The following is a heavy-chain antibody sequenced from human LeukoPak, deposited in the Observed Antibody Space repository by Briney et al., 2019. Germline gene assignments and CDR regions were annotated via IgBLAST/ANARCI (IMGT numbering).Heavy chain of an antibody. CDR3: ARLAAAAYKNWFDP. Sequence: SETLSLTCTVSGGSISSSSYYWGWIRQPPGKGLEWIGSIYYSGSTYYNPSLKSRVTISVDTSKNQLSLKLSSVTAADTAVYYCARLAAAAYKNWFDPWGQGTLVTVSS. D-gene: IGHD6-13*01. CDR2: IYYSGST. J-gene: IGHJ5*02. CDR1: GGSISSSSYY. V-gene: IGHV4-39*01.